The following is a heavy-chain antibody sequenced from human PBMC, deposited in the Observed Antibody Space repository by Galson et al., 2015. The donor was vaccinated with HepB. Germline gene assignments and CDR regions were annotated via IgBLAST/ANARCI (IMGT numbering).Heavy chain of an antibody. V-gene: IGHV1-8*01. CDR3: ARRPVGMRGYDFWSGVRARNYYMDV. CDR1: GYTFTSYD. Sequence: SVKVSCKASGYTFTSYDINWVRQATGQGLEWMGWMNPNSGNTGYAQKFQGRVTMTRNTSISTAYMELSSLRSEDTAVYYCARRPVGMRGYDFWSGVRARNYYMDVWGKGTTVTVSS. J-gene: IGHJ6*03. CDR2: MNPNSGNT. D-gene: IGHD3-3*01.